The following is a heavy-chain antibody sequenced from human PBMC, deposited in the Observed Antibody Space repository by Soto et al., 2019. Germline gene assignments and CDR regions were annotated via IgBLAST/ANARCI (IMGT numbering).Heavy chain of an antibody. D-gene: IGHD2-8*02. Sequence: ASVKVSCKASGYTFTGYYMHWVRQAPGQGLEWMGWINPNSGGTNYAQKFQGRVTMTRDTSISTAYMELSRLRSDDTAVYYCARDPTGRYLFDYWGQGTLVTVSS. J-gene: IGHJ4*02. CDR2: INPNSGGT. CDR1: GYTFTGYY. V-gene: IGHV1-2*02. CDR3: ARDPTGRYLFDY.